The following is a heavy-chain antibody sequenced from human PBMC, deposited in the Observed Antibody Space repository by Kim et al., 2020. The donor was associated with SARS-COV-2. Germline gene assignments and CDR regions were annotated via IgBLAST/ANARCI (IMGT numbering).Heavy chain of an antibody. CDR3: TRDHHSSGWYHIEN. CDR1: GFTFSRNG. D-gene: IGHD6-19*01. V-gene: IGHV3-33*05. CDR2: ISHDGGNI. Sequence: GGSLRLSCAASGFTFSRNGMHWVRHTPGKGLEWVAMISHDGGNIFYADSVKGRFTISRDNSKNTLYMEMTSLRADDTGIYYCTRDHHSSGWYHIENWGQGIQVTVSS. J-gene: IGHJ4*02.